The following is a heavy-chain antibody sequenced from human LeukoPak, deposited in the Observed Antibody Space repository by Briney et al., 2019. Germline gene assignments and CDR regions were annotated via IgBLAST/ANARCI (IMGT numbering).Heavy chain of an antibody. CDR3: ARRSGDGYNFGYFQH. CDR1: GGSISSYY. D-gene: IGHD5-24*01. J-gene: IGHJ1*01. CDR2: IYYSGST. V-gene: IGHV4-59*08. Sequence: SETLSLTCTVSGGSISSYYWSWIRQPPGKGLEWIGYIYYSGSTNYSPSLKSRVTISVDTSKNQFSLKLSSVTAADTAVYYCARRSGDGYNFGYFQHWGQGTLVTVSS.